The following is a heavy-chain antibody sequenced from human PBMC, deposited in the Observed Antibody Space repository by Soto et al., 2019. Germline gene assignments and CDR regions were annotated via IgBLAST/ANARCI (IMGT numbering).Heavy chain of an antibody. CDR3: ASREEARPF. CDR1: GGTVKISSG. J-gene: IGHJ4*02. V-gene: IGHV4-4*02. D-gene: IGHD6-6*01. Sequence: PSGSTSIASASCGGTVKISSGWPWVRQPPGKGLEWIGEIHRSRGTNYNSSLKSRVTISIDRSTNHFSLRLYSVTAADTAVYYCASREEARPFCGQGTLVTVSS. CDR2: IHRSRGT.